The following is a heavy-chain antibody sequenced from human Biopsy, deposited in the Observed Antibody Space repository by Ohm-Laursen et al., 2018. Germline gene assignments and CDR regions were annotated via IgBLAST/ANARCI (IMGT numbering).Heavy chain of an antibody. J-gene: IGHJ3*01. V-gene: IGHV4-59*11. CDR1: GGSFTGHY. CDR2: ISYTGYT. CDR3: ARDASPWGSGNVFDV. D-gene: IGHD3-16*01. Sequence: SETLSLTCTVSGGSFTGHYWSWIRQPPGKGLEWIGHISYTGYTSYNASLKSRVTISVDTSRNHFSLRLSSLTAADTAVYYCARDASPWGSGNVFDVWGQGTMVTVSS.